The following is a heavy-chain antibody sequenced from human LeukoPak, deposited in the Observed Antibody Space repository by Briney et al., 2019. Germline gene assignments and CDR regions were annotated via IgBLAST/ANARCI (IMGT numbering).Heavy chain of an antibody. V-gene: IGHV3-73*01. J-gene: IGHJ4*02. Sequence: PGGSLRLSCAASGFTFSGSAMHWVRQASGKGLEWVGRIRSKANSYATAYAASVKGRFTISRDDSKNTAYLQMNSLRAEDTAVYYCAKDRGSSSWKKGVFDYWGQGTLVTVSS. D-gene: IGHD6-13*01. CDR1: GFTFSGSA. CDR2: IRSKANSYAT. CDR3: AKDRGSSSWKKGVFDY.